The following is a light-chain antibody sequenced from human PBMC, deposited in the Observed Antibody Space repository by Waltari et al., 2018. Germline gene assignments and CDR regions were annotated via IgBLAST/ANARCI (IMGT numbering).Light chain of an antibody. J-gene: IGLJ2*01. CDR2: DFN. V-gene: IGLV2-14*03. CDR3: SSFTSSTTGI. CDR1: SSDSGGYEY. Sequence: SALTQPDSVSGSPGQSTTISCSGISSDSGGYEYVSWYQQHPGKAPKVIIYDFNNRPSGVSNRFSGSKSGSSASLTISGLQAEDEADYYCSSFTSSTTGIFGGGTK.